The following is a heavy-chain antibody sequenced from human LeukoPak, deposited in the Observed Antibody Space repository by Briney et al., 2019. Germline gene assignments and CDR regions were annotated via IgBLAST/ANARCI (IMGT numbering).Heavy chain of an antibody. CDR2: IYYSGST. Sequence: SETLSLTCAVSGGSINSGGYYWSWIRQPPGKGLEWIGYIYYSGSTNYNPSLKSRVTISVDTSKNQFSLKLSSVTAADTAVYYCARGWVTTNPFDYWGQGTLVTVSS. V-gene: IGHV4-61*08. J-gene: IGHJ4*02. CDR1: GGSINSGGYY. CDR3: ARGWVTTNPFDY. D-gene: IGHD4-17*01.